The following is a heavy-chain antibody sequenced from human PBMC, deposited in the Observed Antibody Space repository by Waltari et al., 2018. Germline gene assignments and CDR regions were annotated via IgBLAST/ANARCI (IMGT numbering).Heavy chain of an antibody. CDR2: INHAGTT. CDR3: VRLEDCSGPGGNCYSADSFALDV. D-gene: IGHD2-15*01. J-gene: IGHJ6*02. V-gene: IGHV4-34*02. CDR1: GGSFSGYY. Sequence: QVQLQQWGAGLLQPSETLSLTCAVYGGSFSGYYWGWIRQPPGKGLEWIGEINHAGTTNPNPTLRSPVTLLLDTSEIQFSLKVNLVTAADTAVYYCVRLEDCSGPGGNCYSADSFALDVWGQGTTVTVSS.